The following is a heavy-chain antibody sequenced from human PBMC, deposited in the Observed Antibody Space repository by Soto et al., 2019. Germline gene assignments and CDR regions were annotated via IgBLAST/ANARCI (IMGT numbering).Heavy chain of an antibody. D-gene: IGHD5-12*01. CDR2: INHSGST. CDR3: ARAQRGYSGY. CDR1: GGSFSGYY. J-gene: IGHJ4*02. Sequence: SETLSLTCAVYGGSFSGYYWSWIRQPPGKGLEWIGEINHSGSTNYNPSLKSRVTISVDTSKNQFSLKLSSVTAADTAVYYCARAQRGYSGYWGQGTLVTVSS. V-gene: IGHV4-34*01.